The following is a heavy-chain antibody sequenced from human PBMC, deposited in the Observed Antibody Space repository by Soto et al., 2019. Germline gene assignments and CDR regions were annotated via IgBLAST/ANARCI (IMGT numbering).Heavy chain of an antibody. J-gene: IGHJ4*02. CDR1: GYTFTSYY. Sequence: ASVKVSCKASGYTFTSYYMHWVRQAPGQGLEWMGIINPSGGSTSYAQKFQGRVTMTRDTSTSTVYMELSSLRSEDTAVYYCARSHYDILPGRKYYFDYWGQGTLVPVSS. D-gene: IGHD3-9*01. CDR2: INPSGGST. V-gene: IGHV1-46*01. CDR3: ARSHYDILPGRKYYFDY.